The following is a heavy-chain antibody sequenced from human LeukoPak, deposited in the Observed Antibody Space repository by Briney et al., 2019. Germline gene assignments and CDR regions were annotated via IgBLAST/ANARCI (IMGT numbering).Heavy chain of an antibody. CDR2: IWYDGSNK. CDR3: ASCEGSVGIAVGSY. CDR1: GFTFSSYG. J-gene: IGHJ4*02. Sequence: TGGSLRLSCAASGFTFSSYGMHWVRQAPGKGLEWVAVIWYDGSNKYYADSVKGRFTISRDNFKNTLYLQMNSLRAEDTAVYYCASCEGSVGIAVGSYWGQGTLVTVSS. V-gene: IGHV3-33*01. D-gene: IGHD6-19*01.